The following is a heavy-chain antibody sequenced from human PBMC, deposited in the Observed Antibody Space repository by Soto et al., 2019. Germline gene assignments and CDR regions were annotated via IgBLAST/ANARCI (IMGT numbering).Heavy chain of an antibody. CDR2: IIPIPDIA. V-gene: IGHV1-69*02. D-gene: IGHD1-26*01. CDR3: ARVAWAKYYFDF. CDR1: GDSFSRYS. J-gene: IGHJ4*02. Sequence: QVQLVHSGAEVKKPGSSVKVSCKASGDSFSRYSISWVRQAPGQGLEWMGRIIPIPDIAEYAQKFQGRVTITVDKSTSTAYMELSGLRSEDTAVYYCARVAWAKYYFDFWGQGTPVTVSS.